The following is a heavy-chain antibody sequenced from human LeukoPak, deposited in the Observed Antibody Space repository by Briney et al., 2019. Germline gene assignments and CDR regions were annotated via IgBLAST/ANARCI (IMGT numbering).Heavy chain of an antibody. J-gene: IGHJ6*04. CDR1: GYSISSGYY. D-gene: IGHD3-10*01. Sequence: SETLSLTCAVSGYSISSGYYWGWIRQPPGEGLGWIGSIFHSGSTYYNPSLKSRVNMSVDTSKNQISLKLSSVNAADTAVYYCARASGSYGSGSYYYYGMDVWGKGTTVTVSS. CDR3: ARASGSYGSGSYYYYGMDV. V-gene: IGHV4-38-2*01. CDR2: IFHSGST.